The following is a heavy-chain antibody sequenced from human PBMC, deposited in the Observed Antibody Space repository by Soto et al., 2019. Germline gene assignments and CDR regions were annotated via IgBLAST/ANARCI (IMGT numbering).Heavy chain of an antibody. D-gene: IGHD3-3*01. CDR1: GFTFSSYA. Sequence: PGGSLSLSCAASGFTFSSYAMSWVRQAPGKGLEWVSAISGSGGSTYYADSVKGRFTISRDNSKNTLYLQMNSLRAEDTAVYYCAKGNRNYDFWSGYEIYYFDYWGQGTLVTVSS. J-gene: IGHJ4*02. CDR2: ISGSGGST. CDR3: AKGNRNYDFWSGYEIYYFDY. V-gene: IGHV3-23*01.